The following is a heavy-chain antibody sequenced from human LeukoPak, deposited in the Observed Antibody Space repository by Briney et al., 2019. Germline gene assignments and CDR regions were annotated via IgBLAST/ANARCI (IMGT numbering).Heavy chain of an antibody. Sequence: PSETLSLTCTVSGNSISSDYYWGWIRQPPGKGLEWIGEINHSGSTNYNPSLKSRVTISVDTSKNQFSLKLSSVTAADTAVYYCARPGWDGYNYPSYYMDVWGKGTTVTISS. CDR2: INHSGST. CDR1: GNSISSDYY. CDR3: ARPGWDGYNYPSYYMDV. V-gene: IGHV4-38-2*02. D-gene: IGHD5-24*01. J-gene: IGHJ6*03.